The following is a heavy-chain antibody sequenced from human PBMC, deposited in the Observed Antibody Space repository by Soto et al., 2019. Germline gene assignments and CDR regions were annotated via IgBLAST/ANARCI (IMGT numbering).Heavy chain of an antibody. D-gene: IGHD5-18*01. V-gene: IGHV3-30-3*01. Sequence: GGSLRLSCAASGFTFSSYAMHWVRQAPGKGLEWVAVISYDGSNKYYADSVKGRFTISRDNSKNTLYLQMNSLRAEDTAVYYCATTWIQLWSFDYWGQGTPVTVSS. CDR1: GFTFSSYA. J-gene: IGHJ4*02. CDR3: ATTWIQLWSFDY. CDR2: ISYDGSNK.